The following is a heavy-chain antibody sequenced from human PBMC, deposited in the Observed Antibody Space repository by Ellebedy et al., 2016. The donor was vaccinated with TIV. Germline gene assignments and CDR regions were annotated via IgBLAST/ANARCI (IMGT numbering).Heavy chain of an antibody. Sequence: GESLKISXAASGFTFSSYGMHWVRQAPGKGLEWVAVILYDGSNKYYADSVKGRFTISRDNSKNTLYLQMNSLRAEDTAVYYCARAPEKYRGQWLVRGWFDPWGQGTLVTVSS. J-gene: IGHJ5*02. CDR1: GFTFSSYG. V-gene: IGHV3-33*01. D-gene: IGHD6-19*01. CDR3: ARAPEKYRGQWLVRGWFDP. CDR2: ILYDGSNK.